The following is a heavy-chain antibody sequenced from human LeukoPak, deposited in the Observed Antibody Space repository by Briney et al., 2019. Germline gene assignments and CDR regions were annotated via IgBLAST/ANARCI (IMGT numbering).Heavy chain of an antibody. J-gene: IGHJ3*02. V-gene: IGHV3-7*01. CDR2: IKQDGSEK. D-gene: IGHD1-14*01. CDR1: GFTFSSYW. Sequence: GGSLRLSCAASGFTFSSYWISWVRHAPGKGLEWVANIKQDGSEKYSVESVKGRFTISRDNAKNSLYLQMNSLRAEDTAVYYCARESHPTGAFDIWGQGTMVTVSS. CDR3: ARESHPTGAFDI.